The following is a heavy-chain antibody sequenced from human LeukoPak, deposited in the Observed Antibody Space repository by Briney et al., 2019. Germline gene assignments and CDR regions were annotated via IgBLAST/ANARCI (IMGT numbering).Heavy chain of an antibody. V-gene: IGHV1-46*01. Sequence: ASVKVSCKASGYSFTSYFMHWVRQAPGQGLEWMGIINPSAGGIDYAQKFQGRITMTRDTSTSTDYMELRSLRSEDTAVYYCARARPDSSGWYQRPFDYWGQGTLVTVSS. CDR1: GYSFTSYF. J-gene: IGHJ4*02. CDR3: ARARPDSSGWYQRPFDY. CDR2: INPSAGGI. D-gene: IGHD6-19*01.